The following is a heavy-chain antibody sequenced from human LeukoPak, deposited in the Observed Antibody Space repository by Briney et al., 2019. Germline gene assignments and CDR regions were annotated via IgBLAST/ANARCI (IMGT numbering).Heavy chain of an antibody. CDR1: GYTFTGYY. D-gene: IGHD3-3*01. CDR3: ARTNGERITIFGVVTSYYYYMDV. CDR2: INPNSGGT. V-gene: IGHV1-2*02. J-gene: IGHJ6*03. Sequence: ASVKVSCKASGYTFTGYYIHWVRQAPGQGLEWMGWINPNSGGTNYAQKFQGRVTMTRDTSISTAYMELSRLRSDDTAVYYCARTNGERITIFGVVTSYYYYMDVWGKGTTVTVSS.